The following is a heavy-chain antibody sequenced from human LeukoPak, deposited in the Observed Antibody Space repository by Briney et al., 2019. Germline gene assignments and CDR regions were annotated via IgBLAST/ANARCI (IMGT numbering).Heavy chain of an antibody. CDR3: ARDRGSITMIASPGYYFDY. V-gene: IGHV1-69*04. Sequence: GASVKVSCKASGGTFSSYTISWVRQAPGQGLEWMGRIIHILGIANYAQKFQGRVTITADKSTSTAYMELSSLRSEDTAVYYCARDRGSITMIASPGYYFDYWGQGTLVTVSS. CDR1: GGTFSSYT. CDR2: IIHILGIA. J-gene: IGHJ4*02. D-gene: IGHD3-22*01.